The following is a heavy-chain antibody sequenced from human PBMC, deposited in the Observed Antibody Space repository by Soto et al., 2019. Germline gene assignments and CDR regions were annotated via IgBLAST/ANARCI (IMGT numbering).Heavy chain of an antibody. Sequence: ASVKVSCKASGYTFTSYGISWVRQAPGQGLEWMGWISAYNGNTNYAQKLQGRVTMTTDTSTSTAYMELRSLRSDDTAVYYCGRYYYDSSGYYYDYWGQGTLVNVSS. D-gene: IGHD3-22*01. CDR3: GRYYYDSSGYYYDY. J-gene: IGHJ4*02. V-gene: IGHV1-18*01. CDR2: ISAYNGNT. CDR1: GYTFTSYG.